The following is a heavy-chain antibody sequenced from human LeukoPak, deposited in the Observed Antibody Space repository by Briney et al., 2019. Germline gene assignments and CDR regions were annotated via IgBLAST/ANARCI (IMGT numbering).Heavy chain of an antibody. J-gene: IGHJ4*02. D-gene: IGHD7-27*01. CDR3: TTDRDLGFDY. Sequence: GGSLRLSCAASGFTFSTFAMSWVRQAPGKGLEWVGRIKSKTDGGTTDYAAPVKGRFTISRDDSKNTLYLQMNSLKTEDTAVYYCTTDRDLGFDYWGQGTLVTVSS. V-gene: IGHV3-15*01. CDR2: IKSKTDGGTT. CDR1: GFTFSTFA.